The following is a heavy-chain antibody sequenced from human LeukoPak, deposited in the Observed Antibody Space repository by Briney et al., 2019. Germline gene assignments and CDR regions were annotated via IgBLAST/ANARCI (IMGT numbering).Heavy chain of an antibody. Sequence: SQTLSLTFTVSGASFSSGDQYWNWIRQSPGKGLEWIGSTHPSGRLYNNPSLESRVTISIDTSKNQFSLILNSVTAADTAVYFCSRGLDSRKLGYWGQGTLVTVSS. V-gene: IGHV4-31*03. CDR2: THPSGRL. CDR3: SRGLDSRKLGY. D-gene: IGHD3-22*01. CDR1: GASFSSGDQY. J-gene: IGHJ4*02.